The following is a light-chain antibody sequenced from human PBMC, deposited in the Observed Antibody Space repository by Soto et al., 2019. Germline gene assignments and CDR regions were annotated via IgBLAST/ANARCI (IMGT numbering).Light chain of an antibody. J-gene: IGKJ2*01. Sequence: EIVLTQSPATLSLSQGERATLSCRASQSVSSYLAWYQQKPGQAPRLLIFDASNRGTGIPARFSGGGSGTDFALTISSLEPEDFAVYYCQQRFNWPRFTFGQGTKLEIK. CDR1: QSVSSY. V-gene: IGKV3-11*01. CDR2: DAS. CDR3: QQRFNWPRFT.